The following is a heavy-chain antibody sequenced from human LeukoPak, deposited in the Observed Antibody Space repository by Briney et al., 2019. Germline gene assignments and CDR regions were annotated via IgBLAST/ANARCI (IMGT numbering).Heavy chain of an antibody. J-gene: IGHJ4*02. D-gene: IGHD3-22*01. Sequence: GGSLRLSCAASGFNFRSYGMQWVRQAPGKGLEWVTLISYDGTDKYYAASVRGRFTISRDNSKNTLYLQMNSLRHEDTGVYYCAKDPQDFYGSSGYRPERYWGQGTLVTVSS. CDR3: AKDPQDFYGSSGYRPERY. V-gene: IGHV3-30*18. CDR1: GFNFRSYG. CDR2: ISYDGTDK.